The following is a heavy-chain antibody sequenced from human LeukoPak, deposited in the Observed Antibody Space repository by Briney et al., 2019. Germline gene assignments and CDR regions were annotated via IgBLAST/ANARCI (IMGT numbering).Heavy chain of an antibody. CDR1: GFTFSSYA. CDR2: ISGSGGST. Sequence: PGGSLRLSCAASGFTFSSYAMSWVHQAPGKGLEWVSAISGSGGSTYYADSVKGRFTISRDNSKNTLYLQMNSLRAEDTAVYYCAKDITMIVPPSGNYWGQGTLVTVSS. J-gene: IGHJ4*02. V-gene: IGHV3-23*01. D-gene: IGHD3-22*01. CDR3: AKDITMIVPPSGNY.